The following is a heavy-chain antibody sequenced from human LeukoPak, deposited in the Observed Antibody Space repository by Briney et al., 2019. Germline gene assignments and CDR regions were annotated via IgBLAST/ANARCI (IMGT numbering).Heavy chain of an antibody. CDR3: AKDKEYSGFGPILSGYYYGMDV. D-gene: IGHD5-12*01. CDR2: ISYDGSNK. J-gene: IGHJ6*04. V-gene: IGHV3-30-3*01. Sequence: GGSLRLSCAASGFTFSSYAMHWVRQAPGKGLEWVAVISYDGSNKYYADSVKGRFTISRDNSRHTLYLQMNSLGAEDTALYYCAKDKEYSGFGPILSGYYYGMDVWGKGTTVTVSS. CDR1: GFTFSSYA.